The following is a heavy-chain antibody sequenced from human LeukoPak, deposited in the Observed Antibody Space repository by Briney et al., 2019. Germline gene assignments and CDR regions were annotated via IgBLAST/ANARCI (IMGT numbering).Heavy chain of an antibody. D-gene: IGHD2-2*01. CDR1: GYTFTFYY. J-gene: IGHJ5*02. V-gene: IGHV1-2*02. Sequence: GASVKVSCKASGYTFTFYYMHWVRQAPGQGLEWMGWINPNSGGTNYAQKFQGRVTMTRDTSISTAYMELSRLRSDDTAVYYCAIVPAAILTSGWFDPWGQGTLVTVSS. CDR2: INPNSGGT. CDR3: AIVPAAILTSGWFDP.